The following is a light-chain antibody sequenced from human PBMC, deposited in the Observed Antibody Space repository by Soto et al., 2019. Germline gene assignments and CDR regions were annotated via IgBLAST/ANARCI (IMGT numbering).Light chain of an antibody. CDR3: CSFADFTYV. CDR1: SSDIGAYDL. Sequence: QSVLTQPASLSGSPGQSITISCTGTSSDIGAYDLVSWYQQHPVTAPKLIIYEVTKRPSGVSTRFSGSKSGNTASLTISGLQAVDEADYYCCSFADFTYVFGTGTKVTVL. V-gene: IGLV2-23*02. J-gene: IGLJ1*01. CDR2: EVT.